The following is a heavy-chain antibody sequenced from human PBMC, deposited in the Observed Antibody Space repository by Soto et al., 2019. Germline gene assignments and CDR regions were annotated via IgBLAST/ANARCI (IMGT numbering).Heavy chain of an antibody. D-gene: IGHD6-19*01. J-gene: IGHJ5*02. CDR3: ARFMRRGGAVAGPGGNWFDP. V-gene: IGHV4-59*08. Sequence: PSETLSLTCSVSGGSISSDYWSWIRQPPGKGLVWIGYIFYSGSTNYNPSLKSRVTISLDTSKNQFSLKLSSVTAADTAVYYCARFMRRGGAVAGPGGNWFDPWGQGTLVTVSS. CDR2: IFYSGST. CDR1: GGSISSDY.